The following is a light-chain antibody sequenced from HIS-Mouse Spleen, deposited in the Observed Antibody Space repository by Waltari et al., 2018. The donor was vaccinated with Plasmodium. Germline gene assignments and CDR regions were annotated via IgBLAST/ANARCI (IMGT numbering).Light chain of an antibody. J-gene: IGLJ2*01. CDR2: KDS. CDR1: AFPKQY. Sequence: SYELTQPPSVSVSPGQTARITCTGGAFPKQYAYWYQQKPGQAPVMVVSKDSERPSGLPERVSVSSSGTTGTLSICGGQAEDEAYYYWQAADSSGTYRVFGGETKLTVL. CDR3: QAADSSGTYRV. V-gene: IGLV3-25*03.